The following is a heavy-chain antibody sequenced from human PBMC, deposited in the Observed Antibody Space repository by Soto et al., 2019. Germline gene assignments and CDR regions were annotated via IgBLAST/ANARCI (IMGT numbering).Heavy chain of an antibody. CDR3: AKRPDPYSSSNYYYYGMDV. Sequence: QVQLVQSGAEVKKPGSSVKVSCKASGGTFSSYAITWVRQAPGQGLEWMGRIIPIFGTTNYAQKFQGRVTLTADESTSPAYMDLRSLRSDDTAVYYCAKRPDPYSSSNYYYYGMDVWGQGTTVIVSS. CDR1: GGTFSSYA. D-gene: IGHD6-6*01. V-gene: IGHV1-69*15. J-gene: IGHJ6*02. CDR2: IIPIFGTT.